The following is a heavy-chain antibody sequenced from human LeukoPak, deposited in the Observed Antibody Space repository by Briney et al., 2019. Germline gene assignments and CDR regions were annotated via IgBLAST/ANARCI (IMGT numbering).Heavy chain of an antibody. D-gene: IGHD3-22*01. Sequence: GGSLRLSCAASGFTFDDYGMSWVRQAPGKGLEWVSGINWNGGSTGYADSVKGRFTISRDNAKNSLYLQMNSLRAADTALYYCARVTYYDSSPYYFDYWGQGTLVTVSS. CDR3: ARVTYYDSSPYYFDY. CDR2: INWNGGST. J-gene: IGHJ4*02. V-gene: IGHV3-20*04. CDR1: GFTFDDYG.